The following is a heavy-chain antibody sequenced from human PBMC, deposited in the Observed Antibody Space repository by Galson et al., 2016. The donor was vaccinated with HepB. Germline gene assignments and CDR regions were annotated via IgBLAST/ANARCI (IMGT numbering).Heavy chain of an antibody. CDR1: GGSLSGFY. V-gene: IGHV4-34*01. J-gene: IGHJ3*01. D-gene: IGHD4-17*01. CDR2: IDYLGIT. Sequence: ETLSLTCAVSGGSLSGFYLTWIRQPPGKGLEWIGEIDYLGITNYNPSLKSRVTIFPDTSKRQFSLTLSSVTAADTAVYYCASLATYGVDVWGQGTVVTVSS. CDR3: ASLATYGVDV.